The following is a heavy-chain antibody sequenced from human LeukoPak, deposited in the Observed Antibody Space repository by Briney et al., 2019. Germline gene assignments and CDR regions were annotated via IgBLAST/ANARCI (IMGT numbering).Heavy chain of an antibody. CDR1: GYTFTSYG. Sequence: GASVKVSCKASGYTFTSYGISWVRQAPGQGLEWMGWISAYNGNTNYAQKLQGRVTMTTDTSTSTAYMELRSLRSDDTAVYYCARDGLGAVVVPAAIENWFDPWGQGTLVTVSS. D-gene: IGHD2-2*02. V-gene: IGHV1-18*01. CDR2: ISAYNGNT. J-gene: IGHJ5*02. CDR3: ARDGLGAVVVPAAIENWFDP.